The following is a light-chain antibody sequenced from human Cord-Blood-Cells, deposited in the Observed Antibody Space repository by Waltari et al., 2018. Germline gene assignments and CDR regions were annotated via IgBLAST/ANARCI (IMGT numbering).Light chain of an antibody. CDR2: RNN. CDR1: SSNIRSNT. Sequence: QSVLTQPPSASGTPGQRVTIYCSGSSSNIRSNTVNWYQQLPGTAPKLLIYRNNQRPSGVPDRFSGSKSGTSASLAISGLQAEDEADYYCAAWDDSLNGVVFGGGTKLTVL. J-gene: IGLJ2*01. CDR3: AAWDDSLNGVV. V-gene: IGLV1-44*01.